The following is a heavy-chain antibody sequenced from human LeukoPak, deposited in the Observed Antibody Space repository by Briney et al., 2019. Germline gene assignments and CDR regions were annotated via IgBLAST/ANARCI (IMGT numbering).Heavy chain of an antibody. V-gene: IGHV1-18*01. CDR2: ISAYNGNT. CDR1: GYTFTSYG. CDR3: ARVREYYDSSGGPDY. J-gene: IGHJ4*02. D-gene: IGHD3-22*01. Sequence: GASVKVSCKASGYTFTSYGISWVRQAPGLGLEWMGWISAYNGNTNYAQKLQGRVTMTTDTSTSTAYMELRSLRSDDTAVYYCARVREYYDSSGGPDYWGQGTLVTVSS.